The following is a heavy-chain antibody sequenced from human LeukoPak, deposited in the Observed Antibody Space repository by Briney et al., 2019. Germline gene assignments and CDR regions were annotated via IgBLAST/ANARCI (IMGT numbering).Heavy chain of an antibody. D-gene: IGHD2-8*01. V-gene: IGHV4-61*08. Sequence: SQTLSLTCTVSGGSISSGDYYWSCILQPPGKGLEWIGYIYYSGSTNYNPSLKSRVTISVDTSKNQFSLKLSSVTAADTAVYYCASGGCTNGVCYTGGYYFDYWGQGTLVTVSS. CDR3: ASGGCTNGVCYTGGYYFDY. J-gene: IGHJ4*02. CDR2: IYYSGST. CDR1: GGSISSGDYY.